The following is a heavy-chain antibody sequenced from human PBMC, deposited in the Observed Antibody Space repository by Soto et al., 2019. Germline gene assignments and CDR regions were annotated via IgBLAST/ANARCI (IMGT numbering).Heavy chain of an antibody. Sequence: ASVKVCFKAYGYPFTGNYMNLMRQAPGQGLEWMGWINTNTGEIKYAQKYQARVTMTRDTSISTAYMALSRLTFDDTAVYFCARGRKQRWSNYYFDYWGQGTMVTVSS. V-gene: IGHV1-2*02. CDR1: GYPFTGNY. D-gene: IGHD5-18*01. CDR3: ARGRKQRWSNYYFDY. CDR2: INTNTGEI. J-gene: IGHJ4*02.